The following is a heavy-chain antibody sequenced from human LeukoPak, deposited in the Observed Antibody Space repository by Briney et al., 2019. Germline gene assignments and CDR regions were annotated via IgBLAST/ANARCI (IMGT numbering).Heavy chain of an antibody. V-gene: IGHV3-23*01. CDR2: IGTSGGDI. Sequence: PGGSLRRSCAASGFTFSNYVMIWVRQAPGKGLEWVSIIGTSGGDIHYADSVKGRFSISRDNSKNTLSLQMNSLRVDNTAVYYCARDPNWGSGYWGQGTLVTVSS. D-gene: IGHD7-27*01. CDR1: GFTFSNYV. CDR3: ARDPNWGSGY. J-gene: IGHJ4*02.